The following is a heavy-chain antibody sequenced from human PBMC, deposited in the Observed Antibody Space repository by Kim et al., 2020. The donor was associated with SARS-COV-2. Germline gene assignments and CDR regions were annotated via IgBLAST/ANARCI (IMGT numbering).Heavy chain of an antibody. CDR3: ITQTTVVNYSYYYYYMDV. D-gene: IGHD4-17*01. CDR2: IYYSGST. V-gene: IGHV4-39*01. J-gene: IGHJ6*03. CDR1: GGSISSSSYY. Sequence: SETLSLTCTVSGGSISSSSYYWGWIRQPPGKGLEWIGSIYYSGSTYYNPSLKSRVTISVDTSKNQFSLKLSSVTAADTAVYYCITQTTVVNYSYYYYYMDVWGKGTTVTVSS.